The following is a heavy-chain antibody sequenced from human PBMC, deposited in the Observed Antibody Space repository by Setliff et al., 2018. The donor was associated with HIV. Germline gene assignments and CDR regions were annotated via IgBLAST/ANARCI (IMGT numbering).Heavy chain of an antibody. D-gene: IGHD2-21*01. CDR1: GGSFSGYH. J-gene: IGHJ4*02. V-gene: IGHV4-34*01. Sequence: SETLSLTCAVYGGSFSGYHWSWIRQPPGKGLEWIGEINHSGRTNYNPSLKSRATISMDASKNQFSLKLTSVTAADTAVYYCAGSWIHLWSRILFCGGDCYSPFDYWGQGSLVTVSS. CDR3: AGSWIHLWSRILFCGGDCYSPFDY. CDR2: INHSGRT.